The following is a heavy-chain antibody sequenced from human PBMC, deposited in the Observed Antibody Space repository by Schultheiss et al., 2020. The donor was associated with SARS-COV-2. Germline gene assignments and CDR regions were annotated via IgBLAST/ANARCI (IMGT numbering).Heavy chain of an antibody. J-gene: IGHJ5*02. CDR3: AKEHIVVVPAVDNP. CDR1: GFTFSSYW. Sequence: GESLKISCAASGFTFSSYWMSWVRQAPGKGLEWVANIKQDGSEKYYVDSVKGRFTISRDNSKNTLYLQMNSLRAEDTALYYCAKEHIVVVPAVDNPWGQGTLVTVSS. V-gene: IGHV3-7*03. CDR2: IKQDGSEK. D-gene: IGHD2-2*01.